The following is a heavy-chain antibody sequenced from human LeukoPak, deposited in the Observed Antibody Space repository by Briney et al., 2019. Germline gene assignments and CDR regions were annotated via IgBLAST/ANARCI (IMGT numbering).Heavy chain of an antibody. CDR2: IYYSGST. V-gene: IGHV4-59*01. D-gene: IGHD2-21*02. Sequence: PSETLSLTCAVSGGSISSYYWSWLRQPPGKGLEWIGYIYYSGSTNYNPSLKSRVTISVDTSKNQFSLKLSSVTAADTAVYYCASAVTAMDAEYFQHWGQGTLPTVS. CDR3: ASAVTAMDAEYFQH. J-gene: IGHJ1*01. CDR1: GGSISSYY.